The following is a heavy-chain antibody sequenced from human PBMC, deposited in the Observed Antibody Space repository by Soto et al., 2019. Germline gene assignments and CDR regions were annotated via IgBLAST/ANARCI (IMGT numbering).Heavy chain of an antibody. J-gene: IGHJ6*02. CDR3: ASNYAYAEGYYFYGIDV. D-gene: IGHD3-16*01. V-gene: IGHV3-74*01. CDR1: GFTFRNYW. CDR2: VNSDGDTT. Sequence: GGSLRLSCTASGFTFRNYWMHWVRQAPVKGLVWVSRVNSDGDTTYYADSVKGRFTISRDNAKNTLHLQMNSLGAEDTAVYYCASNYAYAEGYYFYGIDVWGQGTMVTVSS.